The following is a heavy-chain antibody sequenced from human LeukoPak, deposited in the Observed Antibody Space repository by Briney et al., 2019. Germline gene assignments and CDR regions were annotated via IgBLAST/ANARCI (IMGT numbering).Heavy chain of an antibody. CDR3: ARRPAGTRTFDY. V-gene: IGHV5-51*01. J-gene: IGHJ4*02. Sequence: GESLKISCKGSGYSFTSYWIGWVRHMPGKGLEWMGVIYGADYTTIYSPPFHGQITISADKSISTAYLQWTSLKASDTAMYYCARRPAGTRTFDYWGQGALVTVSS. CDR2: IYGADYTT. CDR1: GYSFTSYW. D-gene: IGHD1-7*01.